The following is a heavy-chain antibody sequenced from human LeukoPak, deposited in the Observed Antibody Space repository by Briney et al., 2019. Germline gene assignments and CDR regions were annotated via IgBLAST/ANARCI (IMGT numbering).Heavy chain of an antibody. CDR1: GFTFTDYW. V-gene: IGHV3-74*01. CDR2: INTDTRGT. J-gene: IGHJ4*02. Sequence: GGSLRLSCAASGFTFTDYWMHWVRQAPGKGPQWVSIINTDTRGTYYADSVKGRLTISRDNAKNTLSLQMNSLRAEDTAVYYCARAGAYRFDYWGQGTLVTVSS. D-gene: IGHD3-16*01. CDR3: ARAGAYRFDY.